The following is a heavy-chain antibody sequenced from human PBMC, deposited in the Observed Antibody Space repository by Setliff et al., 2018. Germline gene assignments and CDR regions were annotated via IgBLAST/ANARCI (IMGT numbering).Heavy chain of an antibody. CDR3: AWEQFVPFRDYYMDV. CDR1: GGSFSTYF. J-gene: IGHJ6*03. D-gene: IGHD6-6*01. CDR2: INHSGDT. V-gene: IGHV4-34*01. Sequence: SETLSLTCAVYGGSFSTYFWSWIRQPPGKGLEWIGEINHSGDTNYNPSLKSRVTISADTSKNQFSLNLTSVTAADTAVYYCAWEQFVPFRDYYMDVWGQGILVTVSS.